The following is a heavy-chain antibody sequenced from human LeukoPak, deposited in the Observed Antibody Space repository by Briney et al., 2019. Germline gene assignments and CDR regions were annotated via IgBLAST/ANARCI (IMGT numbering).Heavy chain of an antibody. J-gene: IGHJ5*02. Sequence: ASVKVSCKASGYTFTGYYMHWVRQAPGQGLEWMGWINPNSGGTNYAQKFQGRVTMTRDTSISTAYMELSRLRSDDTAVYYCARALAPYYYGSGSYSWFDPWGQGTLVTVSS. V-gene: IGHV1-2*02. CDR3: ARALAPYYYGSGSYSWFDP. D-gene: IGHD3-10*01. CDR1: GYTFTGYY. CDR2: INPNSGGT.